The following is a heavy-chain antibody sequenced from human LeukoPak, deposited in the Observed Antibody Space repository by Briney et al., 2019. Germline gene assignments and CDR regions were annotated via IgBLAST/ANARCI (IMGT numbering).Heavy chain of an antibody. CDR3: ARDGSIHYDFWSGYSYNWFDP. J-gene: IGHJ5*02. V-gene: IGHV3-33*01. D-gene: IGHD3-3*01. Sequence: GGSLRLSCAASGFTFSSYGMHGVRQAPGKGLEWVAVIWYDGSNKYYADSVRGRFTISRDNSKNTLYLQMNSLRAEDTAVYYCARDGSIHYDFWSGYSYNWFDPWGQGTLVTVSS. CDR1: GFTFSSYG. CDR2: IWYDGSNK.